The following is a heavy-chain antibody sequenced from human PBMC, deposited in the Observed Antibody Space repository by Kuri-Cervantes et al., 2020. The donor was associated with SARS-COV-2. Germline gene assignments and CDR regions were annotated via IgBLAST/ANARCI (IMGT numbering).Heavy chain of an antibody. CDR1: GFTFSSYS. J-gene: IGHJ6*02. V-gene: IGHV3-21*01. CDR2: VSSSSSYI. Sequence: GESLKISCAASGFTFSSYSMNWVRQAPGKGLEWVSSVSSSSSYIYYADSVKGRFTISGDNAKNSLYLQMNSLRAEDTAVYYCARDLGILTGYYSHYYYYYGMDVWGQGTTVTVSS. CDR3: ARDLGILTGYYSHYYYYYGMDV. D-gene: IGHD3-9*01.